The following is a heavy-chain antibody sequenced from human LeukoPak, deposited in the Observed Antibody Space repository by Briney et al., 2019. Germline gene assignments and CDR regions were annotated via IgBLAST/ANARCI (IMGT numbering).Heavy chain of an antibody. V-gene: IGHV3-23*01. CDR3: AKGGSVVRGSLDS. J-gene: IGHJ5*01. CDR1: GFTFSGYG. CDR2: ITKGGGHT. D-gene: IGHD2-2*01. Sequence: QPGGSLRLSCAASGFTFSGYGMSWVRQAPGKGLEWVSAITKGGGHTFYADSVKGRSTISRDTANRTLYLQMNSLRAGDTAIYYCAKGGSVVRGSLDSWGQGTLVSVSS.